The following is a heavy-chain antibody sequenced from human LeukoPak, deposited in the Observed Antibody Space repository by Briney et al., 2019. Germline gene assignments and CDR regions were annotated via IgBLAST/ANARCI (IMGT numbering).Heavy chain of an antibody. Sequence: SETLSLTCTVSGGSISGYFWSWIRQPAGKGLEWIGRINTSGSTNFNPSLKSRVTMSVDTSKNQFSLKLTSVTAADTALCYCARYRQESNGQFDYWGQGTLVTVSS. CDR2: INTSGST. CDR1: GGSISGYF. J-gene: IGHJ4*02. D-gene: IGHD2-8*01. CDR3: ARYRQESNGQFDY. V-gene: IGHV4-4*07.